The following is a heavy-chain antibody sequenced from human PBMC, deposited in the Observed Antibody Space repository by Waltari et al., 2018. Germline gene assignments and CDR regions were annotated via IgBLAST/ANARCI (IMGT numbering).Heavy chain of an antibody. CDR1: GGSFSGYY. V-gene: IGHV4-34*01. J-gene: IGHJ4*02. D-gene: IGHD3-3*01. Sequence: QVQLQQWGAGLLKPSETLSLTCAVYGGSFSGYYWSWIRQPPGKGLEWIGEINHSGSTNYNPSLKSRVTISVDTSKNQFSLKLSSVTAADTAVYYRARSKFWSGYSFWGQGTLVTVSS. CDR3: ARSKFWSGYSF. CDR2: INHSGST.